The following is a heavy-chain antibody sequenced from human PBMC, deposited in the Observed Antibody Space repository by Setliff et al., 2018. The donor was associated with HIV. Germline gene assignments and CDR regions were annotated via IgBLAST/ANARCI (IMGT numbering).Heavy chain of an antibody. CDR2: VTHSGST. Sequence: PSETLSLTCAVYGGSFSDFYWTFIRQSPGKGLEWIGEVTHSGSTTYDPSLKSRITISIDTSKNQFSLSLTSVTDADTAVYYCASRIYYYDTYRVLREEGFDPWGQGTLVTVSS. CDR3: ASRIYYYDTYRVLREEGFDP. V-gene: IGHV4-34*01. CDR1: GGSFSDFY. J-gene: IGHJ5*02. D-gene: IGHD3-22*01.